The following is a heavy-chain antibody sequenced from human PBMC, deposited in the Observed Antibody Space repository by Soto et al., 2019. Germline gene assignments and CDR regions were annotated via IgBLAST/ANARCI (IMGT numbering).Heavy chain of an antibody. CDR2: MWHDGSAK. J-gene: IGHJ4*02. V-gene: IGHV3-33*01. CDR1: GFSFSNYV. CDR3: VRDRGARYFDY. Sequence: QVQLVESGGGVVQPGTSLRLSCAASGFSFSNYVMHWVRQAPGKGLEWVALMWHDGSAKYYEDDVKGRFSISRDISKNILFLQMDSLRADDTAVYYCVRDRGARYFDYWGQGTLVTVSS.